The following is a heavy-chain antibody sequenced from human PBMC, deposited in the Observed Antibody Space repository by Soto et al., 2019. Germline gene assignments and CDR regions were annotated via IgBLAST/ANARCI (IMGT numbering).Heavy chain of an antibody. Sequence: LARIVCGGRLNIYQRSLIRQIPEKGQEWIAYTSYTGNTNYNPSFQSRVTISIDTSKNQLSLKMTSMTAADTAVYYCARDMHAGFTHYFGPWGQGTLVTVSS. CDR1: GGRLNIYQ. D-gene: IGHD1-26*01. CDR2: TSYTGNT. J-gene: IGHJ5*02. V-gene: IGHV4-59*01. CDR3: ARDMHAGFTHYFGP.